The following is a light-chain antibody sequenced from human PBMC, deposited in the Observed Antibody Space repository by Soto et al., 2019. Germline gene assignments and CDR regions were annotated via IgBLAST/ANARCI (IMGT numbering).Light chain of an antibody. CDR1: QSVSSSC. CDR3: QQYVSSPYT. Sequence: EIMLTQSPGTLSLSPGERATLSCGASQSVSSSCLAWYQQKPGQAPRLLIYGASSRATGIPDRFRGSGSGTDFTLTISRLEPEDFAVYYCQQYVSSPYTFGQGTTLEI. J-gene: IGKJ2*01. V-gene: IGKV3-20*01. CDR2: GAS.